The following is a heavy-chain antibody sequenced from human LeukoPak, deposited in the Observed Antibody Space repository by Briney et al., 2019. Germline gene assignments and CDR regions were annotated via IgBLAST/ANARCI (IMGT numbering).Heavy chain of an antibody. J-gene: IGHJ4*02. CDR2: IYYSGST. V-gene: IGHV4-30-4*08. Sequence: SQTLSLTCTVSGGSISSGDYYWSWIRQPPGKGLEWIGYIYYSGSTYYNPSLKSRVTISVDTSKNQFSLKLSSVTAADTAVYYCARERYCSSTSCPWYFDYWGQGILVTVSS. D-gene: IGHD2-2*01. CDR3: ARERYCSSTSCPWYFDY. CDR1: GGSISSGDYY.